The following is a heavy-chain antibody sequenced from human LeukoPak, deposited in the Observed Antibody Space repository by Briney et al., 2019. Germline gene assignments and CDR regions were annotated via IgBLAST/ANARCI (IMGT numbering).Heavy chain of an antibody. J-gene: IGHJ4*02. CDR2: ISGGRLST. Sequence: GGSLRLSCAASGFTFSSYAMSWVRQAPGKGLEWVSGISGGRLSTYYADSVKGRFTISRDNAKNSLYLQMNSLRAEDTALYYCARGARIYYGSGNFDYWGQGTLVTVSS. CDR1: GFTFSSYA. CDR3: ARGARIYYGSGNFDY. V-gene: IGHV3-23*01. D-gene: IGHD3-10*01.